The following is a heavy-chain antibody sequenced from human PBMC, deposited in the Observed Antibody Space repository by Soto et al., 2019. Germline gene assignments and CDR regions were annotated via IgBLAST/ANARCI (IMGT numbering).Heavy chain of an antibody. V-gene: IGHV3-30*18. Sequence: GGSLRLSCEACGFTFCSYAMHWVRQAPGKGLEWVAVISHDGNVNYYSESVKGRFTMSRDNSKDTLYLQMDSLRTEDTAVYFCAKDEYWESHFYYFMDLWGKGTPVTVSS. J-gene: IGHJ6*03. D-gene: IGHD2-8*02. CDR2: ISHDGNVN. CDR3: AKDEYWESHFYYFMDL. CDR1: GFTFCSYA.